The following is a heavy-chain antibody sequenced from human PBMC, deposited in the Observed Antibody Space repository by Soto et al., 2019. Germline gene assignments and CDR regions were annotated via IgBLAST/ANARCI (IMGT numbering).Heavy chain of an antibody. J-gene: IGHJ4*02. D-gene: IGHD6-19*01. CDR3: ARIVGIRNSIGQRYYFDY. CDR2: IYYSGST. V-gene: IGHV4-39*01. CDR1: GGSVSSTSYY. Sequence: QLQLQESGPGLVKPSETLSRTCTVSGGSVSSTSYYWGWIRQTPGKGLEWIGSIYYSGSTYYNPSLKSRVTISVDTSKNQFSLKLSSVTATDTAVYYCARIVGIRNSIGQRYYFDYWGQGTLVTVSS.